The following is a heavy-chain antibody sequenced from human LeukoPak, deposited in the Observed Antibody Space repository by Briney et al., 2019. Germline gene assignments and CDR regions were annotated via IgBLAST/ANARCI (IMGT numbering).Heavy chain of an antibody. V-gene: IGHV3-23*01. J-gene: IGHJ4*02. Sequence: PGGSLRLSCASSGFTFSSYPMSWVRQAPGKGVEWVSVISATAAYYAHSVKGRLTISRDTSRNTLYLKMNSLRADDTAAYYCAKGQGSGSYPFDYWGQGTLVTVSS. D-gene: IGHD3-16*02. CDR1: GFTFSSYP. CDR3: AKGQGSGSYPFDY. CDR2: ISATAA.